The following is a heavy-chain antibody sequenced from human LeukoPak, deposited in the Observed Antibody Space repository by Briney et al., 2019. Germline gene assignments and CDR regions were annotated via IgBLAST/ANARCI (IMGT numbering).Heavy chain of an antibody. J-gene: IGHJ4*02. CDR3: ARANYYDSSGYYPLADY. Sequence: GGSLRLSCAASGFTFSSYAMTWVRQAPGKGLEWVSAISNSGGVTFYADSVKGRFTFSRDNSRSTLYLQMNSLRAEDTAVYYCARANYYDSSGYYPLADYWGQGTLVTVSS. D-gene: IGHD3-22*01. V-gene: IGHV3-23*01. CDR2: ISNSGGVT. CDR1: GFTFSSYA.